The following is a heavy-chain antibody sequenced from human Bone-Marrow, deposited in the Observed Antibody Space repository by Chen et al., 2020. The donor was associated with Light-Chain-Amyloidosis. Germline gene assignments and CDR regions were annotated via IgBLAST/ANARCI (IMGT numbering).Heavy chain of an antibody. V-gene: IGHV4-39*07. CDR3: AKDGLTPDTMSGYFDL. Sequence: QLQLQESGPGLVRPSETLSLTCTVAGGSISSSTLYWGWIRQAPGKGLEWIGSIWHTGNTHYRSSLKSRVTISVDTSKNEFSLTMRSVTAADTAIYYYAKDGLTPDTMSGYFDLWSRGTLVTVSS. CDR1: GGSISSSTLY. CDR2: IWHTGNT. D-gene: IGHD3-10*02. J-gene: IGHJ2*01.